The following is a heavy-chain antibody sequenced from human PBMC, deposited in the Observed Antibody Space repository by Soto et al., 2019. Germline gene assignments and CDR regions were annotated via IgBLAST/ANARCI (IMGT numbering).Heavy chain of an antibody. CDR2: IWYDGSNK. Sequence: QVQLVESGGGVVQPGRSLRLSCATSGFTFSDYGMHWVRQAPGKGPEWVSVIWYDGSNKYYADSVEGRFTISRDNSKNTLYLQMNGLRVEDTAIYYCARELFAISVRGSFYGYWGQGTLVTVSS. CDR1: GFTFSDYG. J-gene: IGHJ4*02. D-gene: IGHD1-26*01. V-gene: IGHV3-33*01. CDR3: ARELFAISVRGSFYGY.